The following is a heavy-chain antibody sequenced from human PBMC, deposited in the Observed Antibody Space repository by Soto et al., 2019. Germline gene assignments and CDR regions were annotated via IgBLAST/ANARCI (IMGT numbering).Heavy chain of an antibody. CDR3: ARDYPYSSTWMGGHYYGMDV. J-gene: IGHJ6*02. V-gene: IGHV1-8*01. CDR2: MNPNSGNT. D-gene: IGHD6-13*01. Sequence: ASVKVSCKASGYTFTSYDINWVRQATGQGLEWMGWMNPNSGNTGYAQKFQGRVTMTRNTSISTAYMELSSLRPEDTAVYYCARDYPYSSTWMGGHYYGMDVWGQGTTVTV. CDR1: GYTFTSYD.